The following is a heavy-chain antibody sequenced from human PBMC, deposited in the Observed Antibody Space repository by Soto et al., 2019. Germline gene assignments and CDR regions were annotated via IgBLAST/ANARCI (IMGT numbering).Heavy chain of an antibody. V-gene: IGHV4-39*01. CDR3: ARQFLEWLLDY. D-gene: IGHD3-3*01. CDR1: GGSISSSSYY. CDR2: IYYSGGT. J-gene: IGHJ4*02. Sequence: PSETLCLTYTVSGGSISSSSYYWGWIRQPPGKGLEWIGSIYYSGGTYYNPSLKSRVTISVDTSKNQFSLKLSSVTAADTAVYYCARQFLEWLLDYWGQGTLVTVSS.